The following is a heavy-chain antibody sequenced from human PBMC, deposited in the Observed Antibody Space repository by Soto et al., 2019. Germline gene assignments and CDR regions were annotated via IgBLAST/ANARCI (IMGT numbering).Heavy chain of an antibody. CDR3: ARVPTTQHYYYGMDV. Sequence: QVQLQESGPGLVKPSQTLSLTCTVSGGSISSGDYYWSWIRQPPGKGLEWIGYIYYSGSTYYNPSRKSRVTISVDTSKNQFSLKLSSVTAADTAVYYCARVPTTQHYYYGMDVWGQGTTVTVSS. V-gene: IGHV4-30-4*01. J-gene: IGHJ6*02. CDR1: GGSISSGDYY. D-gene: IGHD4-4*01. CDR2: IYYSGST.